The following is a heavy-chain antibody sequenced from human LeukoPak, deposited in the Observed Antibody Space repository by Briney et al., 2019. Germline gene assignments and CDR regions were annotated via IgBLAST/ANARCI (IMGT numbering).Heavy chain of an antibody. CDR1: GGTFSSNA. J-gene: IGHJ4*02. V-gene: IGHV1-2*02. CDR2: INPNSGGT. CDR3: ARVYYDCVWGSDY. Sequence: GSSVKVSCKASGGTFSSNAISWVRQAPGQGLEWMGWINPNSGGTNYAQKFQGRVTMTRDTSISTAYMELSRLRSDDTAVYYCARVYYDCVWGSDYWGQGTLVTVSS. D-gene: IGHD3-16*01.